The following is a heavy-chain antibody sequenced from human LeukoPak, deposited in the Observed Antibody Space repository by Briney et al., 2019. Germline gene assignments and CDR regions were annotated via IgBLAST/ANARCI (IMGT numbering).Heavy chain of an antibody. CDR1: GFTFSSYG. V-gene: IGHV3-30*02. CDR2: IRYDGSNK. Sequence: GGSLRLSCAASGFTFSSYGMHWVRQAPGKGLEWVAFIRYDGSNKYYADSVKGRSTISRDNSKNTLYLQMNSLRAEDTAVYYCAKAGYYYDSSGGGAFDIWGQGTMVTVSS. CDR3: AKAGYYYDSSGGGAFDI. J-gene: IGHJ3*02. D-gene: IGHD3-22*01.